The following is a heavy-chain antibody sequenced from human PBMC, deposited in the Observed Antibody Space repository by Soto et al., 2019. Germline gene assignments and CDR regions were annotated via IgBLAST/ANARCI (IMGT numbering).Heavy chain of an antibody. J-gene: IGHJ4*02. CDR2: INPNGGST. D-gene: IGHD5-18*01. CDR1: GYTFTHYY. V-gene: IGHV1-46*01. Sequence: ASVKVSCKASGYTFTHYYIHWVRQAPGQWLELMGIINPNGGSTTYAQKFRAGFTMTRXXXXTXVXMXLXNXRAEXSALYYCATSVNSAMAFDYWGQGTLVTVSS. CDR3: ATSVNSAMAFDY.